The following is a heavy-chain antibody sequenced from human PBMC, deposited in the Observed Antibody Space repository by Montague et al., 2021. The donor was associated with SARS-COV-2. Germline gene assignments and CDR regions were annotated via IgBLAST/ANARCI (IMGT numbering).Heavy chain of an antibody. CDR1: GDSVKTNLYY. Sequence: SETLSLTCTVSGDSVKTNLYYWGWIRQPPGKGLEWIGNIYYTGTTYYNPSLKSRDTMSVDTSKNQFSLKLTSVTAADTAVYYCANADRCSSGSCYSPFDSWGQGSLVTVSS. D-gene: IGHD2-15*01. CDR3: ANADRCSSGSCYSPFDS. V-gene: IGHV4-39*01. CDR2: IYYTGTT. J-gene: IGHJ4*02.